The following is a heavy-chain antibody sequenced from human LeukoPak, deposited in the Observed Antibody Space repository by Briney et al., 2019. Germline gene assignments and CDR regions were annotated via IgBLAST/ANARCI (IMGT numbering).Heavy chain of an antibody. V-gene: IGHV1-24*01. CDR3: ATDLWPPPIAAAGQNPIIDVRT. D-gene: IGHD6-13*01. J-gene: IGHJ4*02. CDR2: FDSEDGET. CDR1: GYTLTELS. Sequence: ASVKVSCKVSGYTLTELSMHWVRQAPGKGLEWMGGFDSEDGETIYAQKFQGRVTMTEDTSTDSAYMELSSLRSEDTAVYCCATDLWPPPIAAAGQNPIIDVRTWGQGTLVTVSS.